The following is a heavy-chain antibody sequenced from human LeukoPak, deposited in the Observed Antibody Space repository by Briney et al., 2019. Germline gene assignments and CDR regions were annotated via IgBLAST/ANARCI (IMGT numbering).Heavy chain of an antibody. J-gene: IGHJ3*02. D-gene: IGHD2-15*01. CDR1: GYSFTSYN. V-gene: IGHV1-46*01. CDR2: IKPSGGNT. Sequence: GASVKVSCKTSGYSFTSYNLHWVRQAPGQRLEWMGIIKPSGGNTNYAQKFQGRVTMTRDTSTSTAYMELRSLRSDDTAVYYCARWWGGSCQPDAFDIWGQGTMVTVSS. CDR3: ARWWGGSCQPDAFDI.